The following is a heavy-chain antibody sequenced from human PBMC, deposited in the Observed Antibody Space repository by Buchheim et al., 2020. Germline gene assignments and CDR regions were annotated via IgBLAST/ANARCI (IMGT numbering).Heavy chain of an antibody. Sequence: EVQLVESGGGLVKPGGCLRLSCAASGFTFSDVWMSWVRQAPGKGLEWVGRIKSKTAGETTDYAEPVKGRFSIARDDSQNTLYLQKSSLKTEDTAVYFCITGVVGAPYTFFWGQGTL. CDR2: IKSKTAGETT. CDR3: ITGVVGAPYTFF. D-gene: IGHD2-15*01. J-gene: IGHJ4*02. V-gene: IGHV3-15*01. CDR1: GFTFSDVW.